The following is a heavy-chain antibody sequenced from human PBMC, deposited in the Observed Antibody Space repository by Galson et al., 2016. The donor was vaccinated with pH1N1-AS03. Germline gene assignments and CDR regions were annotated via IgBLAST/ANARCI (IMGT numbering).Heavy chain of an antibody. CDR3: AHRHGGNSHYFGY. J-gene: IGHJ4*02. Sequence: PALVKPTQILTLTCTLSGFSHSASGVAVAWIRQPPGKALEWLALIYWDDDKRYSPSLRDKLTITKDSSTNQVVLTMTNMDPVDTATYYCAHRHGGNSHYFGYWGPGTLVTVSS. D-gene: IGHD4-23*01. V-gene: IGHV2-5*02. CDR2: IYWDDDK. CDR1: GFSHSASGVA.